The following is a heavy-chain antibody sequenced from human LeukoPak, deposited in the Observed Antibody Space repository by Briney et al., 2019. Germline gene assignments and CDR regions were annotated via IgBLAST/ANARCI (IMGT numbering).Heavy chain of an antibody. V-gene: IGHV3-30*04. CDR3: AREPDSGIAVAAYFDY. J-gene: IGHJ4*02. Sequence: PGGSLRLSCAASGFTSSSYAMHWVRQAPGKGLEWVAVISYDGSNKYYADSVKGRFTISRDNSKNTLYLQMNSLRAEDTAVYYCAREPDSGIAVAAYFDYWGQGTLFTVSS. CDR2: ISYDGSNK. D-gene: IGHD6-19*01. CDR1: GFTSSSYA.